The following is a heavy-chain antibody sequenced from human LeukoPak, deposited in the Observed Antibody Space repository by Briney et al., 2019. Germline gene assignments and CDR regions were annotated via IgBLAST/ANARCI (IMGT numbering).Heavy chain of an antibody. CDR1: GFTFSSYA. CDR3: ARDGYTSNWPYYFDY. CDR2: ISYDGSNK. V-gene: IGHV3-30-3*01. Sequence: GGSLRLSCAASGFTFSSYAMHWVRQAPGKGLEWVALISYDGSNKYYADSVKGRFTISRDNSKNTLYLQMNSLSAEDTAIYFCARDGYTSNWPYYFDYWGQGTLVTVSS. D-gene: IGHD6-13*01. J-gene: IGHJ4*02.